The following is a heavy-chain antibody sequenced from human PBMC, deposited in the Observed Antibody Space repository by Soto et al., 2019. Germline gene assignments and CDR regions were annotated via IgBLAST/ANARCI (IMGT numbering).Heavy chain of an antibody. CDR2: ISYDGSKK. Sequence: LRLSCAASGFTFSSYGMHWVRQAPGKGLEWVAVISYDGSKKYYADSVKGRFTVSRDNSKNTLYLQMNSLRAEDTAVYYCAKDRAQQASGYDSFFDHWGQGTLVTVSS. D-gene: IGHD5-12*01. V-gene: IGHV3-30*18. CDR3: AKDRAQQASGYDSFFDH. CDR1: GFTFSSYG. J-gene: IGHJ4*02.